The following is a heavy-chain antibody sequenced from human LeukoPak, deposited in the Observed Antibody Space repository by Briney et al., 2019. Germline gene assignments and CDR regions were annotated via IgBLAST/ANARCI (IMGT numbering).Heavy chain of an antibody. CDR1: GGSFSGCY. CDR3: ASRPFPASLVY. Sequence: SETLSLTCAVYGGSFSGCYWSWIRQPPGKGLEWIGEINHSGSTNYNPSLKSRVTISVDTSKNQFSLKLSSVTAADTAVYYCASRPFPASLVYWGQGTLVTVSS. D-gene: IGHD2-2*01. V-gene: IGHV4-34*01. CDR2: INHSGST. J-gene: IGHJ4*02.